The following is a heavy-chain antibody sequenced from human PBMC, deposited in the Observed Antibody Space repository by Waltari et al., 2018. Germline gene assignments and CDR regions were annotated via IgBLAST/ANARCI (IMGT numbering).Heavy chain of an antibody. CDR2: IGSSSNFM. V-gene: IGHV3-21*02. J-gene: IGHJ6*02. CDR1: GFKFSAYA. CDR3: AREGAEQWVVEDYGMDV. Sequence: EVQLVESGGGLVKPGGSLRLSCVASGFKFSAYAMNWVRQAPGKGLEWVSSIGSSSNFMDYADSVRGRFTVSRDNAKNTLYLQMDTLRAEDTAVYYCAREGAEQWVVEDYGMDVWGQGTTVTVSS. D-gene: IGHD6-19*01.